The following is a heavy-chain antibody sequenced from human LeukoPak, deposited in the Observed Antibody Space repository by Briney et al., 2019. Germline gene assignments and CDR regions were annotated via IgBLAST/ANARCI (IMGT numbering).Heavy chain of an antibody. CDR3: ARDPTLDYGDYGDY. D-gene: IGHD4-17*01. Sequence: SVKVSCKASGGTFSSYAISWVRQAPGQGLEWMGGIIPIFGTANYAQKFQGRVTITADESTSTAYMELSSLRSEDTAVYYCARDPTLDYGDYGDYWGQGTLVTVSS. J-gene: IGHJ4*02. CDR1: GGTFSSYA. V-gene: IGHV1-69*13. CDR2: IIPIFGTA.